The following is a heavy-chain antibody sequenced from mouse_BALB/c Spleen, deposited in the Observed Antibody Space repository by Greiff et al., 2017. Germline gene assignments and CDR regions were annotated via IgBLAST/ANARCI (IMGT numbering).Heavy chain of an antibody. J-gene: IGHJ4*01. CDR3: ARLFTVDD. V-gene: IGHV1-80*01. CDR1: GYAFSSYW. CDR2: IYPGDGDT. Sequence: QVQLQQSGAELVRPGSSVKISCKASGYAFSSYWMNWVKQRPGQGLEWIGQIYPGDGDTNYNGKFKGKATLTADKSSSTAYMQLSSLTSEDSAVYFCARLFTVDDWGQGTSVTVSS.